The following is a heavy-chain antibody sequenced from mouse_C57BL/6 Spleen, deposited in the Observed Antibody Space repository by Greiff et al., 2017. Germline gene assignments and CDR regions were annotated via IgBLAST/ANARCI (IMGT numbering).Heavy chain of an antibody. CDR1: GFSLTSYG. V-gene: IGHV2-2*01. D-gene: IGHD1-1*01. CDR2: IWSGGST. CDR3: ARKGDYYGSAMDY. Sequence: VKVVESGPGLVQPSQSLSITCTVSGFSLTSYGVHWVRQSPGKGLEWLGVIWSGGSTDYNAAFISRLSISKDNSKSQVFFKMNSLQADDTAIYYCARKGDYYGSAMDYWGQGTSVTVSS. J-gene: IGHJ4*01.